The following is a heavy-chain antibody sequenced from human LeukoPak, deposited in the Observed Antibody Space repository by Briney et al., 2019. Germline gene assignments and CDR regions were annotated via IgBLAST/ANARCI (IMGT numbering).Heavy chain of an antibody. D-gene: IGHD1-26*01. J-gene: IGHJ3*02. Sequence: ASVKVSCKASGYTFTSYAMNWVRQAPGQGLEWMGWINPNSGGTNYAQKFQGRVTMTRDTSISTAYMELSRLRSDDTAVYYCARDWGVGAPGDAFDIWGQGTMVTVSS. CDR1: GYTFTSYA. CDR2: INPNSGGT. V-gene: IGHV1-2*02. CDR3: ARDWGVGAPGDAFDI.